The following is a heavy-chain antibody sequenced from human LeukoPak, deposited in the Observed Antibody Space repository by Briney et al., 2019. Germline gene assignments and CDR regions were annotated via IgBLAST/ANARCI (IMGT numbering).Heavy chain of an antibody. J-gene: IGHJ6*02. D-gene: IGHD5-12*01. V-gene: IGHV1-24*01. CDR3: ATGNRHSGYVRYYYYYGMDV. CDR2: FDPEHGEI. Sequence: GASVKVSCKVSGYTLTELSMHWVRQAPGKGLEWVGGFDPEHGEIMYAQKFQGRVTMTEDTSTDTAYMELSSLRSEDTAVYYCATGNRHSGYVRYYYYYGMDVWGQGTTVTVSS. CDR1: GYTLTELS.